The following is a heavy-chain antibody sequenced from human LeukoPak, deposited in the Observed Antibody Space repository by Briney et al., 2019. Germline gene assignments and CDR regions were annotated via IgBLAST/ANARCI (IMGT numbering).Heavy chain of an antibody. Sequence: KPSETLSLTCTVSGGSISSYYWSWIRQPPGKGLEWIGYIYYSGSNNYNPSLKSRVTISVDTSKNQFSLKLSSVTAADTAVYYCARASPRMDVWGKGTAVTVS. J-gene: IGHJ6*04. CDR1: GGSISSYY. CDR2: IYYSGSN. V-gene: IGHV4-59*01. CDR3: ARASPRMDV.